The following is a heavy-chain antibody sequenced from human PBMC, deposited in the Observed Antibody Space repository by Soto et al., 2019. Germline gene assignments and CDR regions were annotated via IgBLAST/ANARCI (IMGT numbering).Heavy chain of an antibody. J-gene: IGHJ3*02. D-gene: IGHD2-15*01. Sequence: EVQLVESGGGLVKPGGSLRLSCAASGFTFSSYSMNWVRQAPGKGLEWVSSISSSSSYIYYADSVKGRFTISRDNAKNSLYLQMNSLRAEDTAVYYCARIQVGYDAFVIGGQGTMVTVSS. CDR3: ARIQVGYDAFVI. CDR2: ISSSSSYI. CDR1: GFTFSSYS. V-gene: IGHV3-21*01.